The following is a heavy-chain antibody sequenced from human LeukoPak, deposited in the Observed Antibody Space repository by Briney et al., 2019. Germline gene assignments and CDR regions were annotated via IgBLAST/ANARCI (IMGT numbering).Heavy chain of an antibody. CDR2: MNPNSGNT. Sequence: ASVKVSCKASGYTFTSYDINWVRQATGQGLEWMGWMNPNSGNTGYAQKFQGRVTMTRNTSISTAYMELSSLRSEDPAVYYCARVPPRYCTNGVCYRDYYMDVWGEGTTVTVSS. CDR1: GYTFTSYD. V-gene: IGHV1-8*01. D-gene: IGHD2-8*01. J-gene: IGHJ6*03. CDR3: ARVPPRYCTNGVCYRDYYMDV.